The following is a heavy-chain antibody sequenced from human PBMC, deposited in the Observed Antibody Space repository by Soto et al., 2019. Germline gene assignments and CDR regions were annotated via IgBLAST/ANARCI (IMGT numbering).Heavy chain of an antibody. CDR2: IYPGDSDT. CDR3: AASIFYYGMDV. Sequence: GESLKISCNGSGYTVTNYWIGWVRQMPGKGLEWMGIIYPGDSDTKYNPSFQGQVTISADKSITTTYLRWTSLKASDTAIYYCAASIFYYGMDVWGQGTTVTSP. J-gene: IGHJ6*02. CDR1: GYTVTNYW. V-gene: IGHV5-51*01.